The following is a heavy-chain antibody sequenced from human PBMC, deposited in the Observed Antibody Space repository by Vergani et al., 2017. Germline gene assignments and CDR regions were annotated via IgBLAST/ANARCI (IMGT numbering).Heavy chain of an antibody. CDR3: ARRDSSSPALDY. Sequence: VQLPESGPGLVKPSQTLSLTCSVSGDSIRGPYYYWSWIRQPPGKGLEWVSAIGTAGDTYYPGSVKGRFTISRENAKNSLYLQMNGLRAGDTAVYYCARRDSSSPALDYWGQGTLVTVSS. CDR1: GDSIRGPYYY. V-gene: IGHV3-13*01. CDR2: IGTAGDT. D-gene: IGHD6-6*01. J-gene: IGHJ4*02.